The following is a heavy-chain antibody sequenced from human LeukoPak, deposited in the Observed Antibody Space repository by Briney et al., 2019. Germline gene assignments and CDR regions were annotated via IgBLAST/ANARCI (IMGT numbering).Heavy chain of an antibody. CDR3: ASLVVVPAATSSGGFDP. V-gene: IGHV1-46*01. J-gene: IGHJ5*02. D-gene: IGHD2-2*01. CDR1: GYTFTSYY. CDR2: INPSGGST. Sequence: ASVKVSCKASGYTFTSYYMHWVRQAPGQGLEWIGIINPSGGSTSYAQKFQGRVTMTRDTSTSTVYMELSSLRSEDTAVYYCASLVVVPAATSSGGFDPWGQGTLVTVSS.